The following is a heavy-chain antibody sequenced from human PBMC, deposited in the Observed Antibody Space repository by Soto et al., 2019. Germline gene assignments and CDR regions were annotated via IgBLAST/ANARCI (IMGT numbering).Heavy chain of an antibody. CDR1: GGTFSSYS. D-gene: IGHD3-10*01. Sequence: SVKVSCKASGGTFSSYSISWVRQAPGQGLEWMGGIIPIFGTANYAQKFQGRVTITADESTSTAYMELSSLRSEDTAVYYCVRDAPEYYGPGSYLNHFDYSGQGTLVTVSS. J-gene: IGHJ4*02. CDR2: IIPIFGTA. V-gene: IGHV1-69*13. CDR3: VRDAPEYYGPGSYLNHFDY.